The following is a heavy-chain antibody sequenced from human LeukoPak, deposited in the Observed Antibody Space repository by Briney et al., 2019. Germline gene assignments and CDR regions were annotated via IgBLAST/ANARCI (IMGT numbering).Heavy chain of an antibody. CDR1: GYTFTSYY. J-gene: IGHJ1*01. CDR2: INPNSGGT. CDR3: ARGQGVAARLQH. D-gene: IGHD6-19*01. V-gene: IGHV1-2*04. Sequence: ASVKVSCKASGYTFTSYYMHWVRQAPGQGLEWMGWINPNSGGTNYAQKFQGWVTMTRDTSISTAYMELSRLRSDDTAVYYCARGQGVAARLQHWGQGTLVTVSS.